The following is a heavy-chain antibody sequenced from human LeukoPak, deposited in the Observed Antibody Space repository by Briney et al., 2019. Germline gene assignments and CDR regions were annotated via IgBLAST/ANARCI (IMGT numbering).Heavy chain of an antibody. D-gene: IGHD3-3*01. V-gene: IGHV4-38-2*02. CDR3: ARSSAIFGVVIIGSWFDP. J-gene: IGHJ5*02. CDR2: IYHSGST. CDR1: GYSISSGYY. Sequence: SETLSLTSTVSGYSISSGYYWGWIRQPPGKGLEWIGSIYHSGSTYYNPPLKSRVTISVDTSKNQFSLKLSSVTAADTAVYYCARSSAIFGVVIIGSWFDPWGQGTLVTVSS.